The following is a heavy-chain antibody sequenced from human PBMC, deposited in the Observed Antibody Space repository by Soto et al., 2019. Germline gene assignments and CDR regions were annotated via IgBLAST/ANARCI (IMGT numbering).Heavy chain of an antibody. V-gene: IGHV4-30-4*01. CDR1: GGSVSSGDYY. D-gene: IGHD3-22*01. J-gene: IGHJ5*02. CDR3: ARGVQHSSGYYYGLNWFDP. CDR2: IYYSGST. Sequence: PSETLSLTCTVSGGSVSSGDYYWSWIRQPPGKGLEWIGHIYYSGSTKYNPSLKSRVTMSVDTSKNQFSLELSSVTAADTAVYYCARGVQHSSGYYYGLNWFDPWGQGTLVTVSS.